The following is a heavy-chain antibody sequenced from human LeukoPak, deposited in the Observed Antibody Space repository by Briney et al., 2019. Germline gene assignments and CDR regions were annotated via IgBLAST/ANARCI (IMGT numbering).Heavy chain of an antibody. V-gene: IGHV4-30-2*01. CDR2: IYHSGST. J-gene: IGHJ4*02. Sequence: PSQTLSLTCTVSGGSISSGGYYWSWIRQPPGKGLEWIGYIYHSGSTYYNPSLKSRVTISVDRSKNQFSLKLSSVTAADTAVYYCAREDHLVRGVIISRPIDYWGQGTLVTVSS. CDR3: AREDHLVRGVIISRPIDY. D-gene: IGHD3-10*01. CDR1: GGSISSGGYY.